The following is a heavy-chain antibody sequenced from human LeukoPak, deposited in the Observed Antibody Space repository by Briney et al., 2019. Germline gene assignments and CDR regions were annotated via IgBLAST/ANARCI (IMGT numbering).Heavy chain of an antibody. CDR3: ARDPQYYYDSSGYYYFDY. CDR2: INERGSAP. V-gene: IGHV3-7*01. Sequence: GGSLRLSCEASGFTFSKSWMSWVRQAPGMGLEWVANINERGSAPYYVDSVKGRFTISRDNTKNSLYLQMNSLRAEDTAVYYCARDPQYYYDSSGYYYFDYWGQGTLVTVSS. J-gene: IGHJ4*02. D-gene: IGHD3-22*01. CDR1: GFTFSKSW.